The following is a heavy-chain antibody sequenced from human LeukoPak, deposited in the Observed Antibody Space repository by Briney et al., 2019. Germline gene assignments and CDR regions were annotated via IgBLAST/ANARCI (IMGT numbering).Heavy chain of an antibody. CDR1: GYTFTNYG. D-gene: IGHD4-11*01. CDR3: ARNKAVTTELTQYFHH. Sequence: ASVKVSCKASGYTFTNYGVSWVRQAPGQGLEWMGWISGYNGYTNYAQKFQFRVTMTTDTSTSTAYMELRSLTSDDTAVYYCARNKAVTTELTQYFHHWGQGTLVTVSS. CDR2: ISGYNGYT. V-gene: IGHV1-18*01. J-gene: IGHJ1*01.